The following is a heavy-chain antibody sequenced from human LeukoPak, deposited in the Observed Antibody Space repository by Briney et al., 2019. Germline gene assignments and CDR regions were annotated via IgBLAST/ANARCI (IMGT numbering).Heavy chain of an antibody. CDR2: IKQDGREK. J-gene: IGHJ6*03. Sequence: QSGGSLRLSSAASGFTFCSFWMSWVGEAPGKGLKGVANIKQDGREKYYVDSVKRRFTISRDNAKNSLYLQMNSLRAEDTAVYYCARIRAPTTVTYLYYYYYYMDVWGKGTTVTVSS. D-gene: IGHD4-17*01. CDR3: ARIRAPTTVTYLYYYYYYMDV. CDR1: GFTFCSFW. V-gene: IGHV3-7*01.